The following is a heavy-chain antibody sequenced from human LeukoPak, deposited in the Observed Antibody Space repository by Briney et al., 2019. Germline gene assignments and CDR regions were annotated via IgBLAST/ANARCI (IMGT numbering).Heavy chain of an antibody. V-gene: IGHV3-23*01. CDR1: GFTFSSSA. CDR3: AKDRLGYCSSTSCYAFDY. Sequence: GGSLRLSCAASGFTFSSSAMSWVRQAPGKGLEWVSAISGGGGSTYYADSVKGRFTISRDNSKNTLYLQMNSLRAEDTAVYYCAKDRLGYCSSTSCYAFDYWGQGTLVTVSS. D-gene: IGHD2-2*01. CDR2: ISGGGGST. J-gene: IGHJ4*02.